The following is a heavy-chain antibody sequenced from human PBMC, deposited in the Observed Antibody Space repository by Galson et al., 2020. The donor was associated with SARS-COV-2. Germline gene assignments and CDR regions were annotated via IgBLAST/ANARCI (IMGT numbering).Heavy chain of an antibody. CDR3: ARDTEVNYYDSSGIDY. D-gene: IGHD3-22*01. CDR1: GFTFSSYG. CDR2: IWYDGSNK. Sequence: GGSLRLSCAASGFTFSSYGMHWVRQAPGKGLEWVAVIWYDGSNKYYADSVKGRFTISRDNSKNTLYLQMNSLRAEDTAVYYCARDTEVNYYDSSGIDYWGQGTLVTVSS. V-gene: IGHV3-33*01. J-gene: IGHJ4*02.